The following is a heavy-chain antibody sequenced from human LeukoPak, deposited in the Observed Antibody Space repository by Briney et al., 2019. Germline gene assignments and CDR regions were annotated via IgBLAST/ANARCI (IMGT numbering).Heavy chain of an antibody. CDR2: ISDSGGST. Sequence: PGASLRLSCAVSGFSLSRYAMSWVRKAPGKGLDWVSAISDSGGSTYYADSVKGRFTISRDNSRNTLYLQMNTPRAEDTAVYYCAKCRGSSWSDYFDYWGQGTLVTVSS. J-gene: IGHJ4*02. CDR1: GFSLSRYA. D-gene: IGHD6-13*01. V-gene: IGHV3-23*01. CDR3: AKCRGSSWSDYFDY.